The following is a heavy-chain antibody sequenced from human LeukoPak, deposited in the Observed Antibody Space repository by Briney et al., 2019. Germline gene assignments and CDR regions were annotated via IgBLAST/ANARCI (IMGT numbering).Heavy chain of an antibody. Sequence: PGGSLRLSCAASGFTFSSYGMHWVRQAPGKGLEWVAFIRYDGSNKYYAESVKGRFTISRDNSKNTLYLQMNSLRAEDTAVYYCAKGGWIQLWLPADYWGQGTLVTVSS. CDR3: AKGGWIQLWLPADY. V-gene: IGHV3-30*02. CDR2: IRYDGSNK. J-gene: IGHJ4*02. D-gene: IGHD5-18*01. CDR1: GFTFSSYG.